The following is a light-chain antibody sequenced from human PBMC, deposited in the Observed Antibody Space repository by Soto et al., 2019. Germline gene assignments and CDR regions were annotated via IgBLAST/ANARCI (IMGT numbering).Light chain of an antibody. Sequence: QLVLTQPPSVSGAPGQRVTISCTGSSTNIGTGHDVHWYQQLPGTAPKLLIYSTSRRPAGVPDRFSGSKSGTSASLAITGLQAEDEADYYCQSYDTSLSGFVVFGGGTKLTVL. J-gene: IGLJ2*01. CDR1: STNIGTGHD. CDR2: STS. V-gene: IGLV1-40*01. CDR3: QSYDTSLSGFVV.